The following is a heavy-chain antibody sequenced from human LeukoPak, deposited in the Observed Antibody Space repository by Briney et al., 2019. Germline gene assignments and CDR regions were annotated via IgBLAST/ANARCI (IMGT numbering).Heavy chain of an antibody. Sequence: SETLSLTCTVSGGSISSSSYYWGWIRQPPGKGLEWIGNIYYTGSTNYNPSLKSRVTISVDTSKNQFSLKLSSVTAADTAVYYCARSGGYARRYFDYWGQGTLVTVSS. D-gene: IGHD5-12*01. V-gene: IGHV4-39*07. CDR3: ARSGGYARRYFDY. CDR2: IYYTGST. J-gene: IGHJ4*02. CDR1: GGSISSSSYY.